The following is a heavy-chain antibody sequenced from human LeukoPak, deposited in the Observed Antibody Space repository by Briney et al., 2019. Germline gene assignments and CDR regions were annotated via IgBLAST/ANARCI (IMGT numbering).Heavy chain of an antibody. CDR1: GFTFSSYG. CDR2: ISGTGATT. Sequence: GGSLRLSCAASGFTFSSYGMNWVRQAPGKGLEWVSAISGTGATTYYADSVKGRFTISRDNSKNTLNLQMNSLRTEDTAVYYCARPLRFYYFYYGMDVWGQGTTVTVSS. J-gene: IGHJ6*02. CDR3: ARPLRFYYFYYGMDV. V-gene: IGHV3-23*01. D-gene: IGHD5/OR15-5a*01.